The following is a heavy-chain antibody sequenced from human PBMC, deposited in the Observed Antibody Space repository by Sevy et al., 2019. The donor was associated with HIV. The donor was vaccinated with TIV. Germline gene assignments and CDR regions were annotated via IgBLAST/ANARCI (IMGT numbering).Heavy chain of an antibody. J-gene: IGHJ4*02. CDR3: ARQSNDFWSGYYLYYHDY. CDR2: IDYSGST. V-gene: IGHV4-39*01. D-gene: IGHD3-3*01. CDR1: GGSISSSSYY. Sequence: SDTLSLTCTVSGGSISSSSYYWGWIRQPPGKGLEWIGSIDYSGSTYYNPSLKSRVTISVDTSKNQFSLKLSSVTATDTAVYYCARQSNDFWSGYYLYYHDYWGQGTLVTVSS.